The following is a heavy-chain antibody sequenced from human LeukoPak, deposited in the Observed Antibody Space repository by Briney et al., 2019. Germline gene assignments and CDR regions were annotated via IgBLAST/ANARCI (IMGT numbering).Heavy chain of an antibody. CDR3: ARGVGYYYDSSGYYHSY. V-gene: IGHV1-8*01. CDR1: GYTFTSYD. Sequence: ASVKVSCKAPGYTFTSYDINWVRQATGQGLEWMGWMNPNSGNTGYAQKFQGRVTMTRNTSISTAYMELSSLRSEDTAVYYCARGVGYYYDSSGYYHSYWGQGTLVTVSS. D-gene: IGHD3-22*01. CDR2: MNPNSGNT. J-gene: IGHJ4*02.